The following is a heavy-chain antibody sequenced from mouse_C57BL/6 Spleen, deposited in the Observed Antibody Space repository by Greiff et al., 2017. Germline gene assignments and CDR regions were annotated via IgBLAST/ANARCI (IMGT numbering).Heavy chain of an antibody. Sequence: QVHVKQPGAELVRPGSSVKLSCKASGYTFTSYWMDWVKQRPGQGLEWIGNIYPSDSETHYNQKFKDKATLTVDKSSSTAYMQLSSLTSEDSAVYYCARTGITTVVADYWGQGTTLTVSS. J-gene: IGHJ2*01. CDR2: IYPSDSET. V-gene: IGHV1-61*01. D-gene: IGHD1-1*01. CDR3: ARTGITTVVADY. CDR1: GYTFTSYW.